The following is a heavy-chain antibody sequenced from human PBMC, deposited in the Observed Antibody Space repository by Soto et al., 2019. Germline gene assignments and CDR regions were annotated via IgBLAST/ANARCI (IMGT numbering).Heavy chain of an antibody. Sequence: EVQLVESGGGLVQPGGSLRLSCAASGFTFSSYWMSWVRQAPGKGLEWVANIKQDGSEKYYVDSVKGRFTISRDNAKNSLYLQMNSLRAEDTAVYYCARDRNEYRFSGWFYYWGQGTLVTVSS. CDR2: IKQDGSEK. D-gene: IGHD3-22*01. CDR3: ARDRNEYRFSGWFYY. J-gene: IGHJ4*02. CDR1: GFTFSSYW. V-gene: IGHV3-7*01.